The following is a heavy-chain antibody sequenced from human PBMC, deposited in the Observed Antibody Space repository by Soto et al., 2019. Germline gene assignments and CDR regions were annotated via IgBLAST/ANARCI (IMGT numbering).Heavy chain of an antibody. V-gene: IGHV4-34*01. CDR3: ARGKGQWVSLAPDY. CDR2: ISHSGST. CDR1: GGSFSGYY. Sequence: SETLSLTCAVYGGSFSGYYWNWIRQPPGKGLEWIGEISHSGSTNYNPSLKSRVTISVDTSKNQFSLKLNSVTAADTAVYYCARGKGQWVSLAPDYWGQGSLVTVSS. D-gene: IGHD6-19*01. J-gene: IGHJ4*02.